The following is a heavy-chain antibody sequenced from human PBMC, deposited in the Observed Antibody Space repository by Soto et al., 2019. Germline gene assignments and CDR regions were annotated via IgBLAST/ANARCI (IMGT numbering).Heavy chain of an antibody. V-gene: IGHV1-2*02. CDR3: ARGGTTSLDY. Sequence: GASVKVSCKASGYTFTTYDLSWVRHAPGQGLEWMGWINPNSGGPISAQKFQGRVTMTRDTSISTAYLELSRLRSDDTAVYYCARGGTTSLDYWGQGTQVTVSS. CDR1: GYTFTTYD. CDR2: INPNSGGP. J-gene: IGHJ4*02. D-gene: IGHD1-1*01.